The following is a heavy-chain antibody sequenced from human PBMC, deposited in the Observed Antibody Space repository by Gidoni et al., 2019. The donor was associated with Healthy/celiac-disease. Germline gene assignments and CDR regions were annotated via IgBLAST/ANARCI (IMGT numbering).Heavy chain of an antibody. J-gene: IGHJ6*03. V-gene: IGHV4-31*11. CDR2: IYYSGST. CDR1: GGSISRGGYY. Sequence: QVQRQESGPGLVKPSQTLSLSGAVSGGSISRGGYYWSWIRPHPGKGLEWIGDIYYSGSTYYNPSLKSRVTISVATSKNQFSLKLSSVTAADTAVYYCARVDYYYMDVWGKGTTVTVSS. CDR3: ARVDYYYMDV.